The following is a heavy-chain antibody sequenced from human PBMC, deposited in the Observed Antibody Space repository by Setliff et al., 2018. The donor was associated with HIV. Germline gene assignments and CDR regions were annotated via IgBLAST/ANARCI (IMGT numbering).Heavy chain of an antibody. CDR3: ASSWPYCGDDCPYNLLTP. D-gene: IGHD2-21*02. V-gene: IGHV4-59*01. J-gene: IGHJ5*02. Sequence: SETLSLTCTVSSDSISSSYWTWIRQPQGQGLEWIGYVHHSGSTKYNASLRSRVTISVDASKNLFSLTLRSVTAAYTAVYYCASSWPYCGDDCPYNLLTPWGQGTLVTVSS. CDR2: VHHSGST. CDR1: SDSISSSY.